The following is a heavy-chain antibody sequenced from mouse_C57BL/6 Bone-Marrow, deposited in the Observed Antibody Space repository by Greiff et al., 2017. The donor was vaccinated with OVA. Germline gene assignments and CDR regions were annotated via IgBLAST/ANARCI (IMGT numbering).Heavy chain of an antibody. CDR3: ARGGYSNYGEWFAY. V-gene: IGHV1-85*01. J-gene: IGHJ3*01. Sequence: VNLVESGPELVKPGASVKLSCKASGYTFTSYDINWVKQRPGQGLEWIGWIYPRDGSTKYNEKFKGKATLTVDTSSSTAYMELHSLTSEDSAVYFCARGGYSNYGEWFAYWGQGTLVTVSA. CDR2: IYPRDGST. CDR1: GYTFTSYD. D-gene: IGHD2-5*01.